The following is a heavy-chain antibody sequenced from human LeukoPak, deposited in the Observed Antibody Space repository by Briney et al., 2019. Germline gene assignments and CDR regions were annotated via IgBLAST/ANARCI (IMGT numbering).Heavy chain of an antibody. CDR1: GFTFTSYV. CDR2: VTSGGST. Sequence: GGSLRLSCAASGFTFTSYVMTWVRQAPEKGLEWVSAVTSGGSTFYADSVKGRFTISRDNSKNTLYLQMNSLRAEDTAVYYCANYLRQLPFDYWGQGTLVTVS. D-gene: IGHD2-2*01. CDR3: ANYLRQLPFDY. J-gene: IGHJ4*02. V-gene: IGHV3-23*01.